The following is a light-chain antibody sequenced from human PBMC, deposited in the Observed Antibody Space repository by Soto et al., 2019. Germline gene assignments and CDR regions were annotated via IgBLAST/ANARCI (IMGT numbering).Light chain of an antibody. J-gene: IGLJ1*01. CDR3: SSYTSSSTPYV. Sequence: YTLSQPASVSVYPGQSITISCTGTSSDVGGYNYVSWYQQHPGKAPKLMIYEVSNRPSGVSNRFSGSKSGNTASLTISGLQAEDEADYYCSSYTSSSTPYVFGTGSKVTV. CDR1: SSDVGGYNY. V-gene: IGLV2-14*01. CDR2: EVS.